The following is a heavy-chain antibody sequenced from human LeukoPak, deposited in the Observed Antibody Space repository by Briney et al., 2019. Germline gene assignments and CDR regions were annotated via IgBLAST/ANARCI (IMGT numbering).Heavy chain of an antibody. CDR2: ISGSGGST. J-gene: IGHJ4*02. D-gene: IGHD3-22*01. V-gene: IGHV3-23*01. CDR3: AKAARYYYDSSGYLD. CDR1: GFTFSSYG. Sequence: GGSLRLSCAASGFTFSSYGMSWVRQAPGKGLEWVSAISGSGGSTYYADSVKGRFTISRDNSKNTLYLQMNSLRAEDTAVYYCAKAARYYYDSSGYLDWGQGTLVTVSS.